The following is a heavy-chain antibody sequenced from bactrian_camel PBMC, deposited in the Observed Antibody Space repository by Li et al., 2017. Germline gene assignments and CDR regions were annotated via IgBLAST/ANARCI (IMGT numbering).Heavy chain of an antibody. V-gene: IGHV3S40*01. CDR1: GFTFKNYG. J-gene: IGHJ4*01. Sequence: VQLVESGGGLVQPGGSLRLSCIVSGFTFKNYGMSWVRQAPGEEREEVSTIFDAGGTFYSASVKGRFTISQDSAKNTVYLQMNSLRPEDTAMYYCNTKAGGLCSNNYWGQGTQVTVS. CDR3: NTKAGGLCSNNY. CDR2: IFDAGGT. D-gene: IGHD3*01.